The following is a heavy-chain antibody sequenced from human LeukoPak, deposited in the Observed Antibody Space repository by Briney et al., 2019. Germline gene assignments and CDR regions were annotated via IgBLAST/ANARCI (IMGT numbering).Heavy chain of an antibody. D-gene: IGHD6-19*01. CDR2: ISGSGGST. J-gene: IGHJ3*02. Sequence: GGSLRLSCAASGFTFSSYAMSWVRQAPGKGLEWVSAISGSGGSTYYADSVKGRFTISRDNSKNTLYLQMNSLRAEDTAVYYCAQQWLVLGAFDIWGRGTVVTVSS. V-gene: IGHV3-23*01. CDR1: GFTFSSYA. CDR3: AQQWLVLGAFDI.